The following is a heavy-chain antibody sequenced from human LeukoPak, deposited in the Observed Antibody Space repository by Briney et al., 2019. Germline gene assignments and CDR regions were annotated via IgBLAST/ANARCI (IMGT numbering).Heavy chain of an antibody. D-gene: IGHD6-19*01. V-gene: IGHV3-7*01. CDR2: IKQDGSEK. J-gene: IGHJ4*02. Sequence: GGSLRLSCAASGFTFSSYWMSWVRQAPGKGLEWVANIKQDGSEKYYVDSVKGRFTISRDNAKNSLYLQMNSLRAEDTAVYYCARSGSSGWYECDYWGQGTLVTVSS. CDR3: ARSGSSGWYECDY. CDR1: GFTFSSYW.